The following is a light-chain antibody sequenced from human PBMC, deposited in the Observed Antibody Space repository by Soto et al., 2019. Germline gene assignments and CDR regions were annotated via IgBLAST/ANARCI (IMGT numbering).Light chain of an antibody. V-gene: IGKV3-15*01. CDR1: QSVSSN. CDR2: GAS. CDR3: QQYNSWWT. J-gene: IGKJ1*01. Sequence: EIVMTQSPATLSVSPGERATLSCRASQSVSSNLAWYQQKPGQAPRLLISGASTRATGIPARFSGSGSGTEFALTLSSLKSEGFAVYFCQQYNSWWTFGEGTKVEIK.